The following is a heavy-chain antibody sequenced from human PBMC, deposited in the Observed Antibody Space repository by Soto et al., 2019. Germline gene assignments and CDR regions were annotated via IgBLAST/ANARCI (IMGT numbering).Heavy chain of an antibody. Sequence: PGGSLRLSCAASGFTFSSYGMHWVRQAPGKGLERVAVISYDGSNKYYADSVKGRFTISRDNSKNTLYLQMNSLRAEDTAVYYCAKDLVVAAPSISYYYYYGMDVWGQGTTVTVSS. CDR1: GFTFSSYG. V-gene: IGHV3-30*18. CDR2: ISYDGSNK. D-gene: IGHD2-15*01. J-gene: IGHJ6*02. CDR3: AKDLVVAAPSISYYYYYGMDV.